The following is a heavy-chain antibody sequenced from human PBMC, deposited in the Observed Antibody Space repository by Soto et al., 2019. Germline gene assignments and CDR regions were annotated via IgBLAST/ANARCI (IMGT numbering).Heavy chain of an antibody. CDR2: IIPIFGTA. CDR1: GGTFSSYA. J-gene: IGHJ1*01. CDR3: ARDLKANPSAEYFQH. V-gene: IGHV1-69*13. Sequence: SVKVSCKASGGTFSSYAISWVRQAPGQGLEWMGGIIPIFGTANYAQKFQGRVTITADESTSTAYMELSSLRSEDTAVYYCARDLKANPSAEYFQHWGQGTLVTVSS.